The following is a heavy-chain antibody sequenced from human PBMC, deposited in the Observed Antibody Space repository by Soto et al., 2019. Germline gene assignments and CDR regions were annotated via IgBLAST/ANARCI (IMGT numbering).Heavy chain of an antibody. V-gene: IGHV4-38-2*01. CDR2: IYHSGST. Sequence: KPSETLSLTCAVSGYSISSGYYWGWIRQPPGRGLEWIGSIYHSGSTYYNPSLKSRVTISVDTSKNQFSLKLSSVTAADTAVYYCARAVQDIVVVVAATPGLSWFDPWGQGTLVTVSS. CDR3: ARAVQDIVVVVAATPGLSWFDP. J-gene: IGHJ5*02. D-gene: IGHD2-15*01. CDR1: GYSISSGYY.